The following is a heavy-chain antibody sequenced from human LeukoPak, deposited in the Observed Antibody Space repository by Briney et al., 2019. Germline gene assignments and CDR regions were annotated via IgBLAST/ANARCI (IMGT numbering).Heavy chain of an antibody. CDR1: GFTFSSYE. CDR3: ARDNPALFGVVIIFDY. J-gene: IGHJ4*02. V-gene: IGHV3-48*03. Sequence: PGGSLRLSCAASGFTFSSYEMNWVRQAPGKGLEWVSYISSSGSTIYYADSVKGRFTISRDNAKNSLYLQMNSLRAEDTAVYYCARDNPALFGVVIIFDYWGQGTLVTVSS. CDR2: ISSSGSTI. D-gene: IGHD3-3*01.